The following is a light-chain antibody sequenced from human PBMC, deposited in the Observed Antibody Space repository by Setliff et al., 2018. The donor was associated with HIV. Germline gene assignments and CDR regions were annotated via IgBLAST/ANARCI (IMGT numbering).Light chain of an antibody. V-gene: IGLV2-14*03. CDR2: DVS. CDR1: RSDVGAYNS. J-gene: IGLJ1*01. Sequence: QSVLAQPASVSGSPGQVITVSCTGTRSDVGAYNSVSWFQQHPGRAPKLIIFDVSSRPSGVSNRFSGSKSGNTASLTISGLQAEDEADYYCSSFTTTNALDVFGTGTKVTVL. CDR3: SSFTTTNALDV.